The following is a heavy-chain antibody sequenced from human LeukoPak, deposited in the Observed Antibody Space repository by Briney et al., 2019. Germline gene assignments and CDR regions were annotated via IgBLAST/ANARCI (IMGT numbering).Heavy chain of an antibody. CDR3: ARDGSGWYREGGGNYYGMDV. D-gene: IGHD6-19*01. CDR2: IYSGGST. V-gene: IGHV3-53*01. Sequence: GSLRLSCAASGFTVSSNYMSWVRQAPGKGLEGVSVIYSGGSTYYADSVKGRFTISRDNSKNTLYLQMNSLRAEDTAVYYCARDGSGWYREGGGNYYGMDVWGQGTTVTVSS. CDR1: GFTVSSNY. J-gene: IGHJ6*02.